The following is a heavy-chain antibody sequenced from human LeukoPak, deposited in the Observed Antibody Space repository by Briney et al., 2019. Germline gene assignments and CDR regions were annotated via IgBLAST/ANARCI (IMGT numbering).Heavy chain of an antibody. V-gene: IGHV3-23*01. J-gene: IGHJ4*02. D-gene: IGHD3-22*01. CDR2: ISGSGGST. CDR3: AKDPTMIVVVIPDY. Sequence: PGGSLRLSCEVSGFSFSNFAMSWVRQAAGKGLEWVSAISGSGGSTYYADSVKGRFTISRDNSKNTLYLQMNSLRAEDTAVYYCAKDPTMIVVVIPDYWGQGTLVTVSS. CDR1: GFSFSNFA.